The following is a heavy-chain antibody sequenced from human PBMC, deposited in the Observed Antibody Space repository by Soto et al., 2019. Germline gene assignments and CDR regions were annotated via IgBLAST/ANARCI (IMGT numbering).Heavy chain of an antibody. CDR3: ARDPSDTAMADYYFDY. V-gene: IGHV1-3*01. CDR2: INAGNGNT. Sequence: GASVKVSCKASGYTFTSYAMHWVRQAPGQRLEWMGWINAGNGNTKYSQKFQGRVTITRDTSASTAYMELSSLRSEDTAVYYCARDPSDTAMADYYFDYWGQGTLVTVSS. D-gene: IGHD5-18*01. CDR1: GYTFTSYA. J-gene: IGHJ4*02.